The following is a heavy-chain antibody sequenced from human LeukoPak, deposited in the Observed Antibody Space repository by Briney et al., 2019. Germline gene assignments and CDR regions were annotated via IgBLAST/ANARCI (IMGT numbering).Heavy chain of an antibody. CDR1: GYTFTSYD. CDR2: MNPNSGNT. D-gene: IGHD1-26*01. J-gene: IGHJ6*03. CDR3: ARGYSGSYYVGGYYYMDV. Sequence: ASVKVSCKASGYTFTSYDINWVRQATGQGLEWMGWMNPNSGNTGYAQKFQGRVTITRNTSISTAYMELSSLRSEDTAVYDCARGYSGSYYVGGYYYMDVWGKGTTVTVSS. V-gene: IGHV1-8*03.